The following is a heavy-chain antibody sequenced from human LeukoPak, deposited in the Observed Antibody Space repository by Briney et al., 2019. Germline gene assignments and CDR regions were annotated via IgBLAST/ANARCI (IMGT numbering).Heavy chain of an antibody. Sequence: PSETLSLTCTVSGGSISSSTYYWGWIRQSPGKGLEWIGSIYYSGSTYYNPSLKGRVTMSIDTSKNQFSLKLRSVTAADTAVYYCDVQGGAIEAPTKIYYFDYWGQGTLVTVSS. J-gene: IGHJ4*02. CDR3: DVQGGAIEAPTKIYYFDY. V-gene: IGHV4-39*01. CDR2: IYYSGST. D-gene: IGHD6-13*01. CDR1: GGSISSSTYY.